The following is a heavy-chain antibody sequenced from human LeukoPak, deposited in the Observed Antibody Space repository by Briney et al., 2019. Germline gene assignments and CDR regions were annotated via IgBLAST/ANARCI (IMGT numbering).Heavy chain of an antibody. J-gene: IGHJ6*03. V-gene: IGHV4-4*09. CDR2: IYTSGST. CDR3: ARRKGYCSSTSCLYYYYYMDV. Sequence: SETLSLTCTVSGGSISSYYWGWIRQPPGKGLEGIGYIYTSGSTNYNPSLKSRVTISVDTSKNQFSLKLSSVTAADTAVYYCARRKGYCSSTSCLYYYYYMDVWGKGTTVTVSS. CDR1: GGSISSYY. D-gene: IGHD2-2*01.